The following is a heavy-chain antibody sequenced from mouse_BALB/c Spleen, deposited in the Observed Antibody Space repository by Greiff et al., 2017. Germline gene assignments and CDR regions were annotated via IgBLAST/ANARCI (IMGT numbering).Heavy chain of an antibody. Sequence: EVMLVESGGGLVKPGGSLKLSCAASGFTFSSYAMSWVRQTPEKRLEWVASISSGGSTYYPDSVKGRFTISRDNARNILYLQMSSLRSEDTAMYYCARVRRFDYWGQGTTLTVSS. CDR2: ISSGGST. V-gene: IGHV5-6-5*01. CDR1: GFTFSSYA. J-gene: IGHJ2*01. CDR3: ARVRRFDY.